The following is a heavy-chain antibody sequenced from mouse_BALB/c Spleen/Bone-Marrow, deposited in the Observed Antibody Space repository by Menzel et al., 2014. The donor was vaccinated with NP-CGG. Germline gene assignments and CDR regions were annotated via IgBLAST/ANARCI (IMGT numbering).Heavy chain of an antibody. D-gene: IGHD1-1*01. J-gene: IGHJ2*01. CDR1: GYTFSSYW. Sequence: VQLQQSGAELMKPGASVKISCKATGYTFSSYWIGWVKQRPGHGLEWIGEILPGSGSTNYNAKFKGKATFTADTSSNTAYMQLSSLTSEDSGVYYCARFYYYGSSYYFDYWGQGTTLTVSS. CDR2: ILPGSGST. CDR3: ARFYYYGSSYYFDY. V-gene: IGHV1-9*01.